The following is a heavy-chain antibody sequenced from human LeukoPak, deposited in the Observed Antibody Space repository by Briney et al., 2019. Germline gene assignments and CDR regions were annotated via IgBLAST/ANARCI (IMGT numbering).Heavy chain of an antibody. CDR2: INHSGST. Sequence: PSETLSLTCAVYGGSFSGYYWSWIRQPPGKGLEWIGEINHSGSTNYNPSLKSRVTISVDTSKNQFSLKLSSVTAPDTAVYYCSSPDTGYSSGKGTPEYYMDVWAKGPRSPSP. CDR1: GGSFSGYY. V-gene: IGHV4-34*01. J-gene: IGHJ6*03. D-gene: IGHD6-19*01. CDR3: SSPDTGYSSGKGTPEYYMDV.